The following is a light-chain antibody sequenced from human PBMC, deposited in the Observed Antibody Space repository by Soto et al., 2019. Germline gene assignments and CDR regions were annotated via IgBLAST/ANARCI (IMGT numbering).Light chain of an antibody. Sequence: QSALTQPASVSGSPGQSITISCTGTSSDVGGYNYVSWYQQHPGKAPKLMIYEVSYRPSGVSNRFSASKSGNTASLTISGLQAEDEADYYCSSYTSSSTLVFGGGTKLTVL. CDR3: SSYTSSSTLV. CDR2: EVS. CDR1: SSDVGGYNY. V-gene: IGLV2-14*01. J-gene: IGLJ2*01.